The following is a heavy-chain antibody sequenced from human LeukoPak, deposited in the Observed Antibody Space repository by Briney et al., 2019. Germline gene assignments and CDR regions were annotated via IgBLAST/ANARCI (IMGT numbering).Heavy chain of an antibody. CDR2: ISAYTGNT. CDR3: ATDASLTTTYYYDSSGYPFDY. J-gene: IGHJ4*02. Sequence: ASVKVSCKASGYTFSIYGMNWVRQAPGQGLEWMGWISAYTGNTNYAQKLQGRVTMTTDTSTSTAYMELSSLRSDDTAVYYCATDASLTTTYYYDSSGYPFDYWGQGTLVTVSS. D-gene: IGHD3-22*01. V-gene: IGHV1-18*01. CDR1: GYTFSIYG.